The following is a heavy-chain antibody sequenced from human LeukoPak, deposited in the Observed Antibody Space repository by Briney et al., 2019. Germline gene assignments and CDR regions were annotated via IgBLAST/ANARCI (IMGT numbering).Heavy chain of an antibody. V-gene: IGHV4-59*01. Sequence: PSETLSLTCTVSGGSISSYYWSWIRQPPGKGLEWIGCIYYSGSTNYNPSLKSRVTISVDTSKNQFSLKLSSVTAADTAVYYCARDLVGYGDYVKGKYYYYMDVWGKGTTVTVSS. CDR1: GGSISSYY. D-gene: IGHD4-17*01. CDR3: ARDLVGYGDYVKGKYYYYMDV. J-gene: IGHJ6*03. CDR2: IYYSGST.